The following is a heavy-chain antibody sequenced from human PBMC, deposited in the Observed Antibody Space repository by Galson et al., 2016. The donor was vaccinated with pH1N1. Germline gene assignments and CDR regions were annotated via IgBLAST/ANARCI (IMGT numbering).Heavy chain of an antibody. J-gene: IGHJ6*01. V-gene: IGHV1-3*01. CDR3: AREDLVVGEGWGSGVDL. D-gene: IGHD2-15*01. CDR2: INAGNGNT. Sequence: SCKASGYTFTSYAMHWVRQAPGQRLEWMGWINAGNGNTKYSQKFQVRVTITRDTSAGTAYMELNSLRSEDTAVYYCAREDLVVGEGWGSGVDLWGQGTTVTVSS. CDR1: GYTFTSYA.